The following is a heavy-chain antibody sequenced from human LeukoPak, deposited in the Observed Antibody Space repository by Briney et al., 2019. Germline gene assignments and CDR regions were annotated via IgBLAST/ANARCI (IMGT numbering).Heavy chain of an antibody. V-gene: IGHV4-34*01. J-gene: IGHJ5*02. CDR1: GGSFSGYY. CDR3: ARTYSSSWAYNWFDP. D-gene: IGHD6-13*01. Sequence: SETLSLTCTVYGGSFSGYYWSWIRQPPGKGLEWIGEINHSGSTNYNPSLKSRVTISLDTSKNQFPLKLSSVTAADTAVYYCARTYSSSWAYNWFDPWGQGTLVTVSS. CDR2: INHSGST.